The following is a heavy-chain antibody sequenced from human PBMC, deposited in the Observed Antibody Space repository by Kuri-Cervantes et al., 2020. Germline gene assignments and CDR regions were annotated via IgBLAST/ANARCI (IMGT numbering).Heavy chain of an antibody. V-gene: IGHV3-30*03. J-gene: IGHJ4*02. CDR2: ISYDGSNK. D-gene: IGHD5-24*01. CDR3: ARGGLGRDGYNFLY. Sequence: GGSLRLSCAASGFTFSSYDMHWVRQAPGKGLEWVAVISYDGSNKDYADSVKGRFTISRDNSKNTLYLQMNSLRAEDTAVYYCARGGLGRDGYNFLYWGQGTLVTVSS. CDR1: GFTFSSYD.